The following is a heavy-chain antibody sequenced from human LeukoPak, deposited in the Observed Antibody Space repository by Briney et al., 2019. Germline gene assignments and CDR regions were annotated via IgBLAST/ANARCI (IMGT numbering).Heavy chain of an antibody. CDR2: IRSKAYGGTT. CDR1: GFTFGDYA. Sequence: GGSLRLSCTASGFTFGDYAMSWVRQAPGKGLEWVGFIRSKAYGGTTEYAASVKGRFTISRDDSKSIAYLQMNSLKTEDTAVYYCPRVPQGCSSTSCYFDYWGQGTLVTVSS. CDR3: PRVPQGCSSTSCYFDY. V-gene: IGHV3-49*04. D-gene: IGHD2-2*01. J-gene: IGHJ4*02.